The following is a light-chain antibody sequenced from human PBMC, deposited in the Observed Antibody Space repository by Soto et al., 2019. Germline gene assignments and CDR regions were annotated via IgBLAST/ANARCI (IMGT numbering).Light chain of an antibody. CDR1: QAISSW. CDR2: AAS. Sequence: DIQMTQPPSSVSASVGDRVTITCRASQAISSWLAWYQQKPGTAPKLLIFAASSLQTGVPSRFSGSGSGTEFTLTISSLQPEDFATYYCQQASSFPPTFGQGTRLEIK. V-gene: IGKV1D-12*01. CDR3: QQASSFPPT. J-gene: IGKJ5*01.